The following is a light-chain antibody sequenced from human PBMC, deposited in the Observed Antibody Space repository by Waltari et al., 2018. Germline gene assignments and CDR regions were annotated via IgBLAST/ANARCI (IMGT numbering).Light chain of an antibody. CDR1: QSVGRA. J-gene: IGKJ1*01. Sequence: CRASQSVGRALAWYQQKPGKPPRLLIFGASNRDTGIPDRFSGSGSGTDFSLTISRLEPEDFAVYYCQQYVRLPERFGQGTKVEIE. V-gene: IGKV3-20*01. CDR3: QQYVRLPER. CDR2: GAS.